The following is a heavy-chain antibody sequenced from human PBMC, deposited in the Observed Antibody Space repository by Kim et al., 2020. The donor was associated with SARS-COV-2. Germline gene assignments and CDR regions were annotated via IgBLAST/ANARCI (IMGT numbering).Heavy chain of an antibody. CDR2: INPSGGST. CDR1: GYTFTSYY. J-gene: IGHJ6*02. V-gene: IGHV1-46*01. Sequence: ASVKVSCKASGYTFTSYYMHWVRQAPGQGLEWMGIINPSGGSTSYAQKFQGRVTMTRDTSTSTVYMELSSLRSEDTAVYYCARDITAMVFPAGIYYYYYGMDVWGQGTTVTVSS. D-gene: IGHD5-18*01. CDR3: ARDITAMVFPAGIYYYYYGMDV.